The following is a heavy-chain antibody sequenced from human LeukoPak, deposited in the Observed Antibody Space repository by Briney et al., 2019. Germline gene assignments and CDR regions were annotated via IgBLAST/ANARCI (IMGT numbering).Heavy chain of an antibody. Sequence: ASVKVSCKASGYTFTGYFLHWVRQAPGQGLEWMGWINPHSGGTNYAQIFQGRVTISRDTSISTAYMELSRLRSDDTALYYCARPHITSDFAFDYWGQGTLVTVSS. J-gene: IGHJ4*02. CDR1: GYTFTGYF. D-gene: IGHD2/OR15-2a*01. CDR2: INPHSGGT. V-gene: IGHV1-2*02. CDR3: ARPHITSDFAFDY.